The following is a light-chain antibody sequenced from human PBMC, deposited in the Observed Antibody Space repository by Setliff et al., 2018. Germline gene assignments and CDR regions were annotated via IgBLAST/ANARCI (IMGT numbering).Light chain of an antibody. V-gene: IGLV2-14*03. J-gene: IGLJ1*01. CDR3: NAYTSRSTYV. CDR1: SSDVGSYDL. CDR2: NVS. Sequence: SVLAQPASVSGSPGQSITISCSGTSSDVGSYDLVSWYQQHPGKAPKLIIYNVSGRPSGVSHRFSGSKSDNTASLTISGLQAEDEADYYCNAYTSRSTYVFGSGTKVTV.